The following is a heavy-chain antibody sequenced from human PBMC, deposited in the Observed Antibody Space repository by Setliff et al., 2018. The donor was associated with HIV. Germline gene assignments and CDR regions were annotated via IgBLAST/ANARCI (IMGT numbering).Heavy chain of an antibody. J-gene: IGHJ4*02. CDR3: ATPISITSGSAFDY. Sequence: GESLKISCKGSGYFFVNFWIAWVRQMPGKGLEWMAIIYPGDSNTKYSPSFQGQVTLSVDKSISTAYLQWSSLKASDTAMYYCATPISITSGSAFDYWGQGTLVTVSS. D-gene: IGHD2-2*01. CDR1: GYFFVNFW. CDR2: IYPGDSNT. V-gene: IGHV5-51*01.